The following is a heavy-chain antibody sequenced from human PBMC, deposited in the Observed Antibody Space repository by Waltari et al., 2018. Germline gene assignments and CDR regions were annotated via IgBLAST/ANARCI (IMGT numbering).Heavy chain of an antibody. CDR1: GGSFSGYY. CDR3: AGGMVVPAAKGFDY. Sequence: QVQLQQWGAGLLKPSETLSLTCAVYGGSFSGYYWSWIRQPPGKGLEWIGEINHSGSTHYKPSLRTRVTISVDTSKNQFSLKLSSVTAADTAVYYCAGGMVVPAAKGFDYWGQGTLVTVSS. D-gene: IGHD2-2*01. V-gene: IGHV4-34*01. J-gene: IGHJ4*02. CDR2: INHSGST.